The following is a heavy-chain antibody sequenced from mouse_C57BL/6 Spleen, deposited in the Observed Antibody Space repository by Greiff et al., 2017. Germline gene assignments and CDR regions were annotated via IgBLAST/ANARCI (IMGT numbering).Heavy chain of an antibody. D-gene: IGHD2-12*01. CDR2: ISSGGSYT. CDR1: GFTFSSYG. J-gene: IGHJ1*03. Sequence: EVHLVESGGDLVKPGGSLKLSCAASGFTFSSYGMSWVRQTPDKRLEWVATISSGGSYTYYPDSVKGRFTISRDNAKNTLYLQMSSLKSEDTAMYYCARHSRDSYEGDWYFDVWGTGTTVTVSS. V-gene: IGHV5-6*01. CDR3: ARHSRDSYEGDWYFDV.